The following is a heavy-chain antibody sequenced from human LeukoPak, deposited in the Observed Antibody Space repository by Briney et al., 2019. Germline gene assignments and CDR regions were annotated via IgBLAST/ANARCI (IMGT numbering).Heavy chain of an antibody. CDR2: ISSNGGST. D-gene: IGHD4-17*01. CDR1: GFTFSSYG. Sequence: GGSLRLSCAASGFTFSSYGMHWVRQAPGKGLEYVSGISSNGGSTYYANSVKGRFTISRDNSKNTLDLQMGSLRAEDMAVYYCARIADYGDYGDHWGQGTLVTVSS. V-gene: IGHV3-64*01. J-gene: IGHJ4*02. CDR3: ARIADYGDYGDH.